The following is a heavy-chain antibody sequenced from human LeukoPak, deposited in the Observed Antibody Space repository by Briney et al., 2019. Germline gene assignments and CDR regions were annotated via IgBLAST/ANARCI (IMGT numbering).Heavy chain of an antibody. Sequence: SVKVSCKASGGTFSSYAISWVRQAPGQGLEWMGGIIPIFGTANYAQKFQGRVTITADESTSTAYMELSSLRSEDTAAYYCATTHDDFCSGYYIYYYYYMDVWGKGTTVTVSS. D-gene: IGHD3-3*01. CDR2: IIPIFGTA. J-gene: IGHJ6*03. CDR1: GGTFSSYA. V-gene: IGHV1-69*13. CDR3: ATTHDDFCSGYYIYYYYYMDV.